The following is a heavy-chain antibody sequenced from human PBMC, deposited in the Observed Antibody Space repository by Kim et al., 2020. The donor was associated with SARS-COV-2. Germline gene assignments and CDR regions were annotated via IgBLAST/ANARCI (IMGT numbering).Heavy chain of an antibody. Sequence: SETLSLTCAVYGGSFSGYYWSWIRQPPGKGLEWIGEINHSGSTNYNPSLKSRVTISVDTSKNQFSLKLSSVTAADTAVYYCARIRRGDGYFYFDYWGQGTLVTVSS. CDR3: ARIRRGDGYFYFDY. J-gene: IGHJ4*02. CDR1: GGSFSGYY. CDR2: INHSGST. V-gene: IGHV4-34*01. D-gene: IGHD2-21*01.